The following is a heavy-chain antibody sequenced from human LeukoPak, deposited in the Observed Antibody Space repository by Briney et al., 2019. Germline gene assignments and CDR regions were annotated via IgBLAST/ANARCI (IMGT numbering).Heavy chain of an antibody. V-gene: IGHV3-20*01. D-gene: IGHD3-22*01. J-gene: IGHJ3*02. CDR1: GFTFDDFG. CDR3: ARGDTYFESSGDTFDI. CDR2: INWNGGST. Sequence: RTGGSLRLSCAASGFTFDDFGMSWVRQAPGKGLEWFSDINWNGGSTGYADSVKGRFTISRDKAKNSLYLQKKRLRGEDTALDHFARGDTYFESSGDTFDIWGQGTMVTVSS.